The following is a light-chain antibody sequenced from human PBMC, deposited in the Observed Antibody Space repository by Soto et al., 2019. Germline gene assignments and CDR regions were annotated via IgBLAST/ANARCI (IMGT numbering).Light chain of an antibody. J-gene: IGLJ2*01. Sequence: QSALTQPASVSGSPGQSITISCTGTSGDIGTYNLVSWYQQYPGRAPKLIIFEGNKRPSGVSSRFSASKSAYTASLAISGLQAEDEADYHRCSYAGRSTVVCGGGTQLTVL. CDR2: EGN. CDR1: SGDIGTYNL. V-gene: IGLV2-23*01. CDR3: CSYAGRSTVV.